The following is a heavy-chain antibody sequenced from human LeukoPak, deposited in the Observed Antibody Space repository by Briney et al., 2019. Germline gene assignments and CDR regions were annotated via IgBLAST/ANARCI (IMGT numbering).Heavy chain of an antibody. CDR2: VNDRGST. CDR1: GGAFSGHY. Sequence: SETLSLTCAVYGGAFSGHYWTWIRQPPGKGLQWIGEVNDRGSTNYNPSLKSRLTISEDKSKKQFSLKLPSVTAADTAVYYCARGVGSGRFGDYYYYMDVWGKGTTVTVSS. CDR3: ARGVGSGRFGDYYYYMDV. V-gene: IGHV4-34*01. D-gene: IGHD3-16*01. J-gene: IGHJ6*03.